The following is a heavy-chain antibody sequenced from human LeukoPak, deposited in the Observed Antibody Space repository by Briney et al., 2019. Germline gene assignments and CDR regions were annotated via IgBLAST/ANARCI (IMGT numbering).Heavy chain of an antibody. V-gene: IGHV4-39*01. CDR1: GVSISSSYSY. CDR3: ARNRYYYGSGSYGVPNWFDP. Sequence: PSETLSLTCTVSGVSISSSYSYWGWIRQPPGMGLEWIGSIYYTGNTYYNASLKSQVSISIDTSKNQFSLKLTSVTAADTAVYFCARNRYYYGSGSYGVPNWFDPWGQGTLVTVSS. J-gene: IGHJ5*02. D-gene: IGHD3-10*01. CDR2: IYYTGNT.